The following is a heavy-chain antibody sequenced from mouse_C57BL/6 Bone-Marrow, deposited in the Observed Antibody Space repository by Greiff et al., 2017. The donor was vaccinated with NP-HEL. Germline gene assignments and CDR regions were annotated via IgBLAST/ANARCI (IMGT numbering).Heavy chain of an antibody. V-gene: IGHV1-15*01. J-gene: IGHJ4*01. CDR1: GYTFTDYE. CDR3: TRKLRLNAMDY. D-gene: IGHD3-2*02. CDR2: IDPETGGT. Sequence: QVQLQQSGAELVRPGASVTLSCKASGYTFTDYEMPWVKQTPVHGLEWIGAIDPETGGTAYNQKFKGKAILTADKSSSTAYMELRSLTSEDSAVYYCTRKLRLNAMDYWGQGTSVTVSS.